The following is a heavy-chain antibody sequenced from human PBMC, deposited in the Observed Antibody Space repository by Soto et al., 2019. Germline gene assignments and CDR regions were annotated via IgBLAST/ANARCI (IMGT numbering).Heavy chain of an antibody. CDR2: ISAYNGNT. CDR1: GYTFTSYG. J-gene: IGHJ4*02. D-gene: IGHD3-22*01. V-gene: IGHV1-18*01. Sequence: QVQLVQSGAEVKKPGASVKVSCKASGYTFTSYGISWVRQAPGQGLEWMGWISAYNGNTNYAQKLQGRVTMTTDTSPSTAYMELRSLRSDDTAVYYCARDPPGYYDSSGYCPIDYWGQGTLVTVSS. CDR3: ARDPPGYYDSSGYCPIDY.